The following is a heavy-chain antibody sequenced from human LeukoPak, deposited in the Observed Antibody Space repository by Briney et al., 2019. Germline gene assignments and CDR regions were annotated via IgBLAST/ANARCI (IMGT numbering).Heavy chain of an antibody. CDR2: FELEDGET. Sequence: ASVKVSCKVSGYTLTELSMHWVRQAPGKGREGMGGFELEDGETIYAQKFQGRVTMTQDTSTDTAYMELSSVRSEDTAVYYCATPHYDILTGYQYYFDYWGQGTLVTVSS. CDR3: ATPHYDILTGYQYYFDY. D-gene: IGHD3-9*01. V-gene: IGHV1-24*01. J-gene: IGHJ4*02. CDR1: GYTLTELS.